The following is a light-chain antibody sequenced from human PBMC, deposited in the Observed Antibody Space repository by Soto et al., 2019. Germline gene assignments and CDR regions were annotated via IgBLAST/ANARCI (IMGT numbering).Light chain of an antibody. J-gene: IGLJ1*01. CDR1: SSDIGGYNY. CDR2: DVS. CDR3: SSYTSTSTLYV. Sequence: QSALTQPASVSGSPGQSITISCTGTSSDIGGYNYVSWYQQLPGKVPKLIIYDVSNRPSGVSDRFSGSKSGNAASPTISGLQAEDEADYYCSSYTSTSTLYVFVTGTQLTVL. V-gene: IGLV2-14*03.